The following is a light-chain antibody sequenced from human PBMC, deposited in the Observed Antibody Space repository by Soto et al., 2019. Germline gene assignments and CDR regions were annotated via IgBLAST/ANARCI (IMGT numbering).Light chain of an antibody. CDR3: QQYGSSPPWT. Sequence: EIVVTQSPGTLSLSPGERATLSCRASQSVSSSYLAWYQQKPGQAPRLLIYGASSRATGIPDRFSGSGSGKDFTLNIRRLEPEDFAVYYCQQYGSSPPWTFGHGTKVDIK. CDR1: QSVSSSY. CDR2: GAS. J-gene: IGKJ1*01. V-gene: IGKV3-20*01.